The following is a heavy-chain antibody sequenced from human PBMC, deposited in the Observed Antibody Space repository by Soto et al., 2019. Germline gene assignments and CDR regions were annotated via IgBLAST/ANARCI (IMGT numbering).Heavy chain of an antibody. Sequence: PGGSLRLSCAASGFICSSYDMSWVRLAPGKGLEWVSTILVDGRTFYVDSVKGRFAISRDSSNNMVYLQMNSLTAGDTALYYCAKATATGGGAFDICGEGTMVTV. CDR1: GFICSSYD. CDR3: AKATATGGGAFDI. D-gene: IGHD2-8*02. V-gene: IGHV3-23*01. J-gene: IGHJ3*02. CDR2: ILVDGRT.